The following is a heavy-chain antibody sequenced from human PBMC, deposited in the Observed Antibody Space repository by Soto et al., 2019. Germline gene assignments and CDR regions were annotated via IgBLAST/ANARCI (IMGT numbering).Heavy chain of an antibody. J-gene: IGHJ4*02. CDR2: IKQDGSEK. CDR3: ARGPFFGAIDY. CDR1: GFSFSASW. D-gene: IGHD3-16*01. Sequence: SLRLSCAASGFSFSASWMAWVRQAPGKGLEWVADIKQDGSEKNYVDSVKGRVTISRDNAKNSVYLQMNSLRAEDTAVYYCARGPFFGAIDYWGLGTLVTVSS. V-gene: IGHV3-7*01.